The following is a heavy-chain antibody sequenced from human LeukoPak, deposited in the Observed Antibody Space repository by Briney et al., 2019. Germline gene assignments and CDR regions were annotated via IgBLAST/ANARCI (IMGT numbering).Heavy chain of an antibody. CDR2: INPNSGGT. J-gene: IGHJ4*02. CDR3: ARDLRIVGAFDY. D-gene: IGHD1-26*01. CDR1: GYTFTGYY. V-gene: IGHV1-2*02. Sequence: SVKVSCKASGYTFTGYYMHWVRQAPGQGLEWMGWINPNSGGTNYAQKFQGRVTMSRDTSISTAYMELSRLRSDDTAVYYCARDLRIVGAFDYWGQGTLVTVSS.